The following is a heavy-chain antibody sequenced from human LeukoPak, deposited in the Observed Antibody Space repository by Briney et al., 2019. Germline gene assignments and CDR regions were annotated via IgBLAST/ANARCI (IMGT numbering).Heavy chain of an antibody. V-gene: IGHV4-39*01. CDR2: IYHSGRT. Sequence: SETLSLTCTVSGVSISSTSYYWTWIRQAPGKGLEWIGSIYHSGRTYYNPSLKSRVTTSVDTSKNQFSLKLRSVTAADTAVYYCARVVQSTDSSGFYLPEYFQHWGQGTLVTVSS. J-gene: IGHJ1*01. D-gene: IGHD3-22*01. CDR3: ARVVQSTDSSGFYLPEYFQH. CDR1: GVSISSTSYY.